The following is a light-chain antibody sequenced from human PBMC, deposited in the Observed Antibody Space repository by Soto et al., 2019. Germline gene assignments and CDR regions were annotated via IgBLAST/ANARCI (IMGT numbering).Light chain of an antibody. V-gene: IGLV2-8*01. Sequence: QSVLTQPPSASGSPGQSVTISCTGTSSDVGAYNSVSWYQQHTGKAPRLMIYEVNKRPSGVPDRFSGSKSGNMASLTVSGLQAEDEADYYCNAHGGSNNFWVFGGGTKLTVL. CDR3: NAHGGSNNFWV. CDR1: SSDVGAYNS. J-gene: IGLJ3*02. CDR2: EVN.